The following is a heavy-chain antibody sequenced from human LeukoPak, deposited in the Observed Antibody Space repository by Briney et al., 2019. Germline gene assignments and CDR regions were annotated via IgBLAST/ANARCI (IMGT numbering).Heavy chain of an antibody. J-gene: IGHJ5*02. D-gene: IGHD6-13*01. CDR1: GGSISSYY. CDR3: ARASSSWYGYWFDP. CDR2: IYYSGST. V-gene: IGHV4-59*01. Sequence: SETLSLTCTVSGGSISSYYWSWIRQPPGKGLEWIGYIYYSGSTNYNPSLKSRVTISVDTSKNQFSLKLNSVTAADTAVYYCARASSSWYGYWFDPWGQGTLVTVSS.